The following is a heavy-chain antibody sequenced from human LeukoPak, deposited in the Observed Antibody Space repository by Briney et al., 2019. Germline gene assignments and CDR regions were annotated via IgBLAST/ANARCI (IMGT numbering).Heavy chain of an antibody. CDR3: TRLDGYKDY. D-gene: IGHD5-24*01. CDR2: IRSKANSYAT. Sequence: GRSLRLSCAASGFTFSGSAMHWVRQASGKGLEWVGRIRSKANSYATAYAASVKGRFTISRDDSKNTAYLQMNSLKTEDTAVYYCTRLDGYKDYWGQGTLVTVSS. J-gene: IGHJ4*02. CDR1: GFTFSGSA. V-gene: IGHV3-73*01.